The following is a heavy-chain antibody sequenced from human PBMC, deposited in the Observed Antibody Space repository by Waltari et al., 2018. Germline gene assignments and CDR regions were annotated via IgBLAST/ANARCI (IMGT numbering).Heavy chain of an antibody. CDR1: GFTVSSNY. CDR2: IYSGGST. D-gene: IGHD4-17*01. CDR3: AASTTVTTWPYGMDV. Sequence: EVQLVESGGGLIQPGGSLRLSCAASGFTVSSNYMSWVRQAPGKGLEWVSVIYSGGSTYYADSVKGRFTISRDNSKNTLYLQMNSLRAEDTAVYYCAASTTVTTWPYGMDVWGQGTTVTVSS. V-gene: IGHV3-53*01. J-gene: IGHJ6*02.